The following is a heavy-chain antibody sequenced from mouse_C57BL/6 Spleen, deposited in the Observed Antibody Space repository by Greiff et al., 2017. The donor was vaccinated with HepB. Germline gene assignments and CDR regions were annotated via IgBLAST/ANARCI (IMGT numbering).Heavy chain of an antibody. Sequence: QVHVKQSGPGLVQPSQSLSITCTVSGFSLTSYGVHWVRQSPGKGLEWLGVIWSGGSTDYNAAFISRLSISKDNSKSQVFFKMNSLQADDTAIYYCASLYGNYGVYYAMDYWGQGTSVTVSS. CDR1: GFSLTSYG. CDR3: ASLYGNYGVYYAMDY. J-gene: IGHJ4*01. CDR2: IWSGGST. V-gene: IGHV2-2*01. D-gene: IGHD2-1*01.